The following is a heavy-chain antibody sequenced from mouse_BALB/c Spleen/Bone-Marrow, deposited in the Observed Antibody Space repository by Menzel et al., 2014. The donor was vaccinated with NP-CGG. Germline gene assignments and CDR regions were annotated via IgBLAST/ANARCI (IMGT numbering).Heavy chain of an antibody. CDR1: GYTFTSYW. CDR2: INPSTGYT. Sequence: VQLQQSGAELAKPGASVKMSCKASGYTFTSYWMHWVKQRPGQGLEWIGYINPSTGYTEYNQKFKDKATLTADKSSSTAYMQLSILTSEDSAVYYCYGSAMDYWGQGTSVTVSS. D-gene: IGHD1-1*01. V-gene: IGHV1-7*01. J-gene: IGHJ4*01. CDR3: YGSAMDY.